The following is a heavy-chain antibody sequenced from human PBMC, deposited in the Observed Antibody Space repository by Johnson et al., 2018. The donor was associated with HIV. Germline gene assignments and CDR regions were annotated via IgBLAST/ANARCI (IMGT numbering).Heavy chain of an antibody. Sequence: VQLVESGGGLVQPGRSLRLSCAASGFTFDDYAMHWVRQTPGKGLEWVAGISWNSGIIGYADSVRGRFTISRDNAKNTLYLQMNSLRAEDTAVYYCAKDLGDAVGTTHDAFDIWGQGTMVTVSS. CDR1: GFTFDDYA. J-gene: IGHJ3*02. CDR3: AKDLGDAVGTTHDAFDI. CDR2: ISWNSGII. V-gene: IGHV3-9*01. D-gene: IGHD1-26*01.